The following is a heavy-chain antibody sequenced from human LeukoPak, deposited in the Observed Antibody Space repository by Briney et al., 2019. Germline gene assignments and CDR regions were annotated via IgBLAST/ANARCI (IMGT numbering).Heavy chain of an antibody. CDR3: ARGGGYYYYYYYMDV. Sequence: SETLSLTCTVSGVSISSSNSYWAWIRQPPGKGLEWIGSVYSGGRIYYNPSLKSRVSISIDTSNNDLSLKLSSVTAADTAVYYCARGGGYYYYYYYMDVWGKGTTVTVSS. CDR1: GVSISSSNSY. CDR2: VYSGGRI. D-gene: IGHD4-23*01. J-gene: IGHJ6*03. V-gene: IGHV4-39*02.